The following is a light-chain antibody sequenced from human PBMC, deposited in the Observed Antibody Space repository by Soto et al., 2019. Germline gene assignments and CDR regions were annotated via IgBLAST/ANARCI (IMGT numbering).Light chain of an antibody. CDR1: SGDVGSYNL. J-gene: IGLJ1*01. Sequence: QSVLTQPASVSGSPGQSITIPCTGTSGDVGSYNLVSWYQQHPGKAPKLLIYEVTERPSGVSNRFSGSKSDNTASLTISGLQPDDEADYYCCSYAGNSEVFGTGTKLTVL. CDR2: EVT. CDR3: CSYAGNSEV. V-gene: IGLV2-23*02.